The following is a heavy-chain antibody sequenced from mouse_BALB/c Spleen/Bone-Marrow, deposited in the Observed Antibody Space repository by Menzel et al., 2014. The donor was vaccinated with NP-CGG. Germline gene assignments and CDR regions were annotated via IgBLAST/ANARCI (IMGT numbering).Heavy chain of an antibody. CDR2: IRLKSNNYAT. CDR3: TTGFAY. V-gene: IGHV6-6*02. CDR1: GFTFSNYW. J-gene: IGHJ3*01. Sequence: LQQSGGGLVQPGGSIKLSCVASGFTFSNYWMNWVRQFPEKGLEWVAEIRLKSNNYATHYAESVKGRFTISRGDSKSSVYLQMNDLRAEDAGIYYCTTGFAYWGQGTLVTVSA.